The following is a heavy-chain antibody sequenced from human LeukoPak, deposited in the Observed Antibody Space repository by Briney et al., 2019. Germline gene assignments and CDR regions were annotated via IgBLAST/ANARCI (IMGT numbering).Heavy chain of an antibody. Sequence: PGGSLRLSCTASGITVSSNYMSWVRQAPGKGLEWVSVIYSGGSTYYADSVKGRFTISRDNSKNTLYLQMNSLRAEDTAVYYCARALYGSGSYYRPGDWGQGTLVTVSS. D-gene: IGHD3-10*01. CDR2: IYSGGST. CDR3: ARALYGSGSYYRPGD. J-gene: IGHJ4*02. V-gene: IGHV3-66*01. CDR1: GITVSSNY.